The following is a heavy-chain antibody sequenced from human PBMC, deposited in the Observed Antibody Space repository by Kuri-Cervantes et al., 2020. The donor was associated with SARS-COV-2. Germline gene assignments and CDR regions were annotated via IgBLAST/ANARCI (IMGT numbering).Heavy chain of an antibody. CDR1: GFTFSSYW. CDR2: IGVGGTPI. D-gene: IGHD3-16*01. V-gene: IGHV3-48*02. J-gene: IGHJ4*02. Sequence: GESLKISCAASGFTFSSYWMHWVRQAPGKGLEWTSYIGVGGTPIYYADSVRGRFTISRDNAKNSAYLQMSSLRDEDTAIYYCVTGAGGNSWGQGTLVTVSS. CDR3: VTGAGGNS.